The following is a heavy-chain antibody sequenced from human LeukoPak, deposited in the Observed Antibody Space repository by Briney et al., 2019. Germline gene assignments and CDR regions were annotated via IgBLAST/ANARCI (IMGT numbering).Heavy chain of an antibody. CDR2: IYYGGST. CDR3: ARQAGHYGDYYDY. Sequence: SETLSLTCTVSGGSISSSSYYWGWIRQSPGKGLEWIGSIYYGGSTYYSPPLKSRVTVSIDTSKNRFSLKLSSVTAADTAVYYCARQAGHYGDYYDYWGQGTLVTVPS. J-gene: IGHJ4*02. CDR1: GGSISSSSYY. V-gene: IGHV4-39*01. D-gene: IGHD4-17*01.